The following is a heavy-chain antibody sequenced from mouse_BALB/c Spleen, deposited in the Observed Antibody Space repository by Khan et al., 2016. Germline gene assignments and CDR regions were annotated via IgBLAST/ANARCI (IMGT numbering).Heavy chain of an antibody. Sequence: EVELVESGGDLVKPGGSLKLSCAASGFIFSSYTMSWVRQTPGKRLEWVATISSGGTYTYYPDRVKGRFTISRDNAKKTLHLQMSSLKSEDTAMXFCTNIYDGYYEFPYWGQGTLVTVSA. D-gene: IGHD2-3*01. J-gene: IGHJ3*01. CDR1: GFIFSSYT. V-gene: IGHV5-6-4*01. CDR3: TNIYDGYYEFPY. CDR2: ISSGGTYT.